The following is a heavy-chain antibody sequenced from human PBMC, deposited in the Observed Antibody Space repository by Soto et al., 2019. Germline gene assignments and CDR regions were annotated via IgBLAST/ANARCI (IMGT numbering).Heavy chain of an antibody. CDR3: ARDHSGYGYGDYAQPFDY. CDR2: INAGNGNT. Sequence: ASVKVSCKASGYTFTSYAMHWVRQAPGQRLEWMGWINAGNGNTKYSQKFQGRVTITRDTSASTAYMELSSLRSEDTAVYYCARDHSGYGYGDYAQPFDYWGQGTLVTSPQ. CDR1: GYTFTSYA. V-gene: IGHV1-3*01. D-gene: IGHD5-12*01. J-gene: IGHJ4*02.